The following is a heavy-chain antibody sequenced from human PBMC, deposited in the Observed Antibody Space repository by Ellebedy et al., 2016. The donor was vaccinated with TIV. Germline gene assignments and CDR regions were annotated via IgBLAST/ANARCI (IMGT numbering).Heavy chain of an antibody. Sequence: GESLKISXAASGLTLSSYAMSWVRQAPGKGLVWVSVISGNGYSIYYADSVKGRFTISRDDSKNTLFLQMNSLRAEDTAVYYCAKNAYGSGSHFYFDYWGQGSLVTVSS. V-gene: IGHV3-23*01. J-gene: IGHJ4*02. CDR1: GLTLSSYA. D-gene: IGHD3-10*01. CDR2: ISGNGYSI. CDR3: AKNAYGSGSHFYFDY.